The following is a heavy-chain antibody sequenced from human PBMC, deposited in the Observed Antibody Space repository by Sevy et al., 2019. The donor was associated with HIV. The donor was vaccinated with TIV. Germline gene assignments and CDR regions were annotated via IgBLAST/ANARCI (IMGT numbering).Heavy chain of an antibody. CDR3: ARPRANYVDNYFFYAMDV. D-gene: IGHD4-17*01. V-gene: IGHV3-30-3*01. Sequence: GGPLSSPCEAPGFASLNYNPMNWAGKLPARGLEWVELIQLDETDKNYADPVKGRFTISRDNFKNTLYLQMNSLTTEDTAVYYCARPRANYVDNYFFYAMDVWGQGTTVTVSS. CDR1: GFASLNYNP. CDR2: IQLDETDK. J-gene: IGHJ6*02.